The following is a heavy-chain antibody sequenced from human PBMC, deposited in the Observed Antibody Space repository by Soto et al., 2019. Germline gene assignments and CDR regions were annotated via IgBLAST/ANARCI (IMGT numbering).Heavy chain of an antibody. CDR1: GGTFSSYA. J-gene: IGHJ3*02. CDR2: IIPIFGTA. D-gene: IGHD3-22*01. CDR3: ARDPGGRGLSSGYYPSDAFDI. Sequence: QVQLVQSGAEVKKPGSSVKVSCKASGGTFSSYAISWVRQAPGQGLEWMGGIIPIFGTANYAQKFQGRVTITADESTSTDYMELSSLRSEDTAVYYCARDPGGRGLSSGYYPSDAFDIWGQGTMVTVSS. V-gene: IGHV1-69*01.